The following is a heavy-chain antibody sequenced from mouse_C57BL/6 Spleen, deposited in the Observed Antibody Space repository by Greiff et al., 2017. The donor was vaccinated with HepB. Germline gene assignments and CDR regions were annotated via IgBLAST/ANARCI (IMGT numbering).Heavy chain of an antibody. D-gene: IGHD3-2*02. CDR1: GYAFTNYL. CDR3: ARSRAQATCYFDY. Sequence: QVQLQQSGAELVRPGTSVKVSCKASGYAFTNYLIEWVKQRPGQGLEWIGVINPGSGGTNYNEKFKGKATLTADKSSSTAYMQLSSLTSEDSAVYFCARSRAQATCYFDYWGQGTTLTVSS. CDR2: INPGSGGT. J-gene: IGHJ2*01. V-gene: IGHV1-54*01.